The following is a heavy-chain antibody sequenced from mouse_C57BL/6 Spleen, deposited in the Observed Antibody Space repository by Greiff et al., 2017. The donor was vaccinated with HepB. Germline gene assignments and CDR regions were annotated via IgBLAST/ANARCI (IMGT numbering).Heavy chain of an antibody. D-gene: IGHD2-5*01. CDR2: IYPGDGDT. J-gene: IGHJ4*01. V-gene: IGHV1-80*01. Sequence: VKLMESGAELVKPGASVKISCKASGYAFSSYWMNWVKQRPGKGLEWIGQIYPGDGDTNYNGKFKGKATLTADKSSSTAYMQLSSLTSEDSAVYCCARGRAYSNYDAMDYWGQGTSVTVSS. CDR3: ARGRAYSNYDAMDY. CDR1: GYAFSSYW.